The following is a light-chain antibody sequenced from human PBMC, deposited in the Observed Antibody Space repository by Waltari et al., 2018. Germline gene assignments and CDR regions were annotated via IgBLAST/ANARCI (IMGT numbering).Light chain of an antibody. V-gene: IGLV7-43*01. CDR2: GST. J-gene: IGLJ3*02. CDR1: TGAVAGDFY. CDR3: LLHFGGDQLV. Sequence: QPVVTQEPSLTVSPGGTVTLTCASSTGAVAGDFYPSWFQQMPGQAPSALIFGSTNKYSWTPARFSGSLLGGKAALTLSGAQPEDEADYYCLLHFGGDQLVFGGGTKLTVL.